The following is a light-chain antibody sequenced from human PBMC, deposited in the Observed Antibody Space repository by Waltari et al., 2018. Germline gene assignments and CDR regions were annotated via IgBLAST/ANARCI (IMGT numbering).Light chain of an antibody. Sequence: QSALTQPASVSGSPGQSITISCTGTSSDVGTYNLVSWYQQHPGKAPKPMIYEGTKRPSGVSNRLSGSKAGNTASLTISGLQAEDEAHYYCCSYAGGRPHVVFGGGTQLTVL. V-gene: IGLV2-23*01. CDR1: SSDVGTYNL. CDR3: CSYAGGRPHVV. J-gene: IGLJ2*01. CDR2: EGT.